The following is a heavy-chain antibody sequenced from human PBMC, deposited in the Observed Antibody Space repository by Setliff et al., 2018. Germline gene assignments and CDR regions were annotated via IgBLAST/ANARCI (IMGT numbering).Heavy chain of an antibody. D-gene: IGHD2-21*02. V-gene: IGHV4-34*01. Sequence: SETLSLTCEVSGGSFSDYYWSWIRQSPGKGLEWLGDFNRTRKIDYSPSLKSRLTISVDTSKKQFSLHLNSVTAADTAMYYCAGGGRYCGGDCYQDDAFDIWGQGTMV. CDR3: AGGGRYCGGDCYQDDAFDI. CDR2: FNRTRKI. J-gene: IGHJ3*02. CDR1: GGSFSDYY.